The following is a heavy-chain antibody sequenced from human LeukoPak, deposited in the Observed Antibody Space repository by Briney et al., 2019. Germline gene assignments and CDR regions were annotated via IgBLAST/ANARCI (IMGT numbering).Heavy chain of an antibody. V-gene: IGHV3-23*01. D-gene: IGHD5-24*01. CDR2: ISTSGRT. CDR3: ARVGATMGY. J-gene: IGHJ4*02. CDR1: GFTFSSYA. Sequence: GGSLRLSCADSGFTFSSYAMSWVRQAPGKGLEWVSLISTSGRTHYADSVQGRFTISRDNSKNTLYLQMNSLRAEDTAVYYCARVGATMGYWDQGTLVTVSS.